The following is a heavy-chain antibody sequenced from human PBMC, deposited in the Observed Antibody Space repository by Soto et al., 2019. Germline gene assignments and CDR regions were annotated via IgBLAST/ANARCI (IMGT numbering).Heavy chain of an antibody. Sequence: QVQLVQSGAEVKKPGSSVKVSCKASGGTFSSYSINWVRQAPGQGLEWMGEIITIFGTANYAQKLQGRVTNTADETTSTAYMELSSLRSEDTAVYYCARDGGRHAGGIDYWGQGPLVTVSS. CDR1: GGTFSSYS. CDR2: IITIFGTA. J-gene: IGHJ4*02. D-gene: IGHD1-26*01. V-gene: IGHV1-69*01. CDR3: ARDGGRHAGGIDY.